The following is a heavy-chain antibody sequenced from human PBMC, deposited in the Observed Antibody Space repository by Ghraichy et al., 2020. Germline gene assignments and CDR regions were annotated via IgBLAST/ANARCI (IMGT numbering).Heavy chain of an antibody. CDR1: GGSISSYY. D-gene: IGHD3-3*01. CDR3: ARARGGYYDFWSGYDEPPTRGYYFDY. J-gene: IGHJ4*02. Sequence: SETLSLTCTVSGGSISSYYWSWIRQPPGKGLEWIGYIYYSGSTNYNPSLKSRVTISVDTSKNQFSLKLSSVTAADTAVYYCARARGGYYDFWSGYDEPPTRGYYFDYWGQGTLVTVSS. CDR2: IYYSGST. V-gene: IGHV4-59*01.